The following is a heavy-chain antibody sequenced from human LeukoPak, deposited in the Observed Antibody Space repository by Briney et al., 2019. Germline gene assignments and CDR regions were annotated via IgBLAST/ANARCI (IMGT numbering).Heavy chain of an antibody. CDR2: IYPGDSDT. D-gene: IGHD2-2*02. CDR3: ATYRNCSSTSCYTNWFDP. Sequence: GESLKISCKGSGYSFTSYWIGWVRQMPGKGLELMGIIYPGDSDTRYSPSFQGQVTISADKSISTAYLQWSSLKASDTAMYYCATYRNCSSTSCYTNWFDPWGQGTLVTVSS. V-gene: IGHV5-51*01. CDR1: GYSFTSYW. J-gene: IGHJ5*02.